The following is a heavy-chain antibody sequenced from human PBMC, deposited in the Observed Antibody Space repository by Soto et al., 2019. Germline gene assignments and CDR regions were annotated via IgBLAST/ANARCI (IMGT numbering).Heavy chain of an antibody. CDR2: INPSNGDT. CDR3: ARLLITAFGDDFLDI. J-gene: IGHJ3*02. D-gene: IGHD3-3*01. V-gene: IGHV1-18*01. Sequence: VQFMQSGAEVKKPGASVQVSCKASGYTFTNYGITWVRQAPGQGLEWMGWINPSNGDTNYAQKFQGRVTMTTDLSASAVYMEMTSLRSDDSAMYFCARLLITAFGDDFLDIWRQGTMVTVSS. CDR1: GYTFTNYG.